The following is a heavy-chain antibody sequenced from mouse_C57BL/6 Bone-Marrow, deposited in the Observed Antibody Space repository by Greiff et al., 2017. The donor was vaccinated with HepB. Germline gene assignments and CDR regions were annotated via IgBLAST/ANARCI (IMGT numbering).Heavy chain of an antibody. CDR3: ARPIYYDYDGNY. CDR1: GYTFTSYW. D-gene: IGHD2-4*01. V-gene: IGHV1-50*01. Sequence: VQLQQPGAELVKPGASVKLSCKASGYTFTSYWMQWVKQRPGQGLEWIGEIDPSDSYTNYNQKFKGKATLTVDTSSSTAYMQLSSLTSEDSAVYYCARPIYYDYDGNYWGQGTTLTVSS. CDR2: IDPSDSYT. J-gene: IGHJ2*01.